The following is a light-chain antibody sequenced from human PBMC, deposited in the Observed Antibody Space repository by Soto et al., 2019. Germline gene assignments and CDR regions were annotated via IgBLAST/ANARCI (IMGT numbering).Light chain of an antibody. J-gene: IGLJ1*01. V-gene: IGLV2-14*02. CDR3: SSYTTSSTPWV. Sequence: QSALTQPASVSGSPGQSITISCTGTSSDVGSYNLVSWYQQHPGKAPKLMICNVSDRPSGVSNRFSGSKSGNTASLTISGLQAEDEADYYCSSYTTSSTPWVFGTGTKVTVL. CDR1: SSDVGSYNL. CDR2: NVS.